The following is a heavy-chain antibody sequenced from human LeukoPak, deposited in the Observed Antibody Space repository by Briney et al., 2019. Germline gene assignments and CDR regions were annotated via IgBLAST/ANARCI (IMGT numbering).Heavy chain of an antibody. V-gene: IGHV1-69*13. Sequence: ASVKVSCKASGGTFSSYAISWVRQAPGQGLEWMGGIIPIFGTANYAQKFQGRVTITADESTSTAYMELSSLRSEDTAVYYCARGRYGGHYYFDYWGQGTLVTVSS. CDR2: IIPIFGTA. CDR3: ARGRYGGHYYFDY. D-gene: IGHD4-23*01. J-gene: IGHJ4*02. CDR1: GGTFSSYA.